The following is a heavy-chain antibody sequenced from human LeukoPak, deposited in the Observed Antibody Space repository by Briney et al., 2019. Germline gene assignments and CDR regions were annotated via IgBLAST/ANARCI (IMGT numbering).Heavy chain of an antibody. CDR3: AREAGSGSAAFAY. CDR2: ISSSSSTI. CDR1: GFTFSSYS. J-gene: IGHJ4*02. D-gene: IGHD6-19*01. V-gene: IGHV3-48*04. Sequence: GGSLRLSCAASGFTFSSYSVNWVRQAPGKGLEWVSYISSSSSTIYYADSVKGRFTISRDNAKNSLYLQMNSLRAEDTTVYYCAREAGSGSAAFAYWGQGTLVTVSS.